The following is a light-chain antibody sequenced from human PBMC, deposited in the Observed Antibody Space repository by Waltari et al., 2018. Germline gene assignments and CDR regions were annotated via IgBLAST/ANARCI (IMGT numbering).Light chain of an antibody. Sequence: QSALTHPRSVSGSPGQSVTISCTGTSRDAGGYSYVPWYQHQSGTAPKLMIYDVNNRPSGVPDRFSGSKSGNTASLTISGLQAEDEADYYCCSYAGSYTLVFGGGTKVTVL. CDR1: SRDAGGYSY. CDR2: DVN. J-gene: IGLJ2*01. CDR3: CSYAGSYTLV. V-gene: IGLV2-11*01.